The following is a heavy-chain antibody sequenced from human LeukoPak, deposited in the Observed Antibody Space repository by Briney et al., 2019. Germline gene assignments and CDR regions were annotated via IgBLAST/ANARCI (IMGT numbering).Heavy chain of an antibody. CDR2: ISTYNAHT. Sequence: GPSVKVSCKASGYTFTNFGIRWVRQAPAQGLEKISWISTYNAHTNYAHKVQDRVTMTTDTSTTTAYMDLRSMRSDDAAVYCCARAGGRAREDYKGDAFDIWGQGTMVTVSS. J-gene: IGHJ3*02. CDR3: ARAGGRAREDYKGDAFDI. D-gene: IGHD4-11*01. CDR1: GYTFTNFG. V-gene: IGHV1-18*01.